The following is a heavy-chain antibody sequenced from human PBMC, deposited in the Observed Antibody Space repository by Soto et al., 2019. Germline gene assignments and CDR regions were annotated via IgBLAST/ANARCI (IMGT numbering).Heavy chain of an antibody. CDR1: GGSISSSSYY. Sequence: PSETLSLTCTVSGGSISSSSYYWGWIRQPPGKGLEWIGSIYYSGSTYYNPSLKSRVTISVDTSKNQFSLKLSSVTAADTAVYYCARHVFSSWGLVRAFDIWGQGXMVTV. D-gene: IGHD6-19*01. V-gene: IGHV4-39*01. CDR2: IYYSGST. J-gene: IGHJ3*02. CDR3: ARHVFSSWGLVRAFDI.